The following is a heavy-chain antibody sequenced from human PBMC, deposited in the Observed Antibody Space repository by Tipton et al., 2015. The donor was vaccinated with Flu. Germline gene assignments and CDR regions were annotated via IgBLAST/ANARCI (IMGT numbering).Heavy chain of an antibody. CDR3: ARDRLRFRELPDY. Sequence: TLSLTCSVSGDSLSIGDYYWSWIRQHSGKGLEWIGYIYHNGTTYYKPSLKSRVDITVDTSKNLFSLRLSSVTAADTAVYYCARDRLRFRELPDYWGQGILVTVSS. D-gene: IGHD3-10*01. CDR2: IYHNGTT. J-gene: IGHJ4*02. CDR1: GDSLSIGDYY. V-gene: IGHV4-31*03.